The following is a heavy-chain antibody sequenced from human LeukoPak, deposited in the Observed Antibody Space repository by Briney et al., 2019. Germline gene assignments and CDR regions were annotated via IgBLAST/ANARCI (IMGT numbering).Heavy chain of an antibody. CDR2: INPNSGGT. D-gene: IGHD3-10*01. Sequence: GASVKVSCKASGYTFTDFYMHWVRQAPGQGLEWMGWINPNSGGTNYAQKFQGRVTMTRDTSISTAYMELSRLRSDDTAVYYCARGHGSYYYYMDVWGKGTRSPSP. CDR1: GYTFTDFY. V-gene: IGHV1-2*02. CDR3: ARGHGSYYYYMDV. J-gene: IGHJ6*03.